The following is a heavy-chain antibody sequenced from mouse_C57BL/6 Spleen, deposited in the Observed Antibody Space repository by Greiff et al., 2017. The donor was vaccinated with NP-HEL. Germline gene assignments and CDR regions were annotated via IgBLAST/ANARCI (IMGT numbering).Heavy chain of an antibody. D-gene: IGHD2-10*01. Sequence: EVQLVESGPGLVKPSQSLSLTCSVTGYSITSGYYWNWIRQFPGNKLEWMGYISYDGSNNYNPSLKNRISITRDTSKNQFFLKLNSVTTEDTATYYCAREGPYSSWFAYWGQGTLVTVSA. CDR2: ISYDGSN. CDR1: GYSITSGYY. J-gene: IGHJ3*01. V-gene: IGHV3-6*01. CDR3: AREGPYSSWFAY.